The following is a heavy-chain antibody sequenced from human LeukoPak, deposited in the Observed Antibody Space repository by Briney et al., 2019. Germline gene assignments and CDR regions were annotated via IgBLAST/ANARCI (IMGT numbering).Heavy chain of an antibody. CDR1: GYTFTDYY. Sequence: GASVKVSCKTSGYTFTDYYMHWVRQAPGQGLEWMGWINPNSGATKYAQEFQGRVTLTRDTSISTAYMDLSRLRSDDTALYYCARDRNTVGRLGAFDIWGQGTMVTVSS. J-gene: IGHJ3*02. D-gene: IGHD1-26*01. V-gene: IGHV1-2*02. CDR2: INPNSGAT. CDR3: ARDRNTVGRLGAFDI.